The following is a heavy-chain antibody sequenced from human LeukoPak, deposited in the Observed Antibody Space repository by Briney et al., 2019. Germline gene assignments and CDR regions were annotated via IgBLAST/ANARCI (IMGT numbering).Heavy chain of an antibody. Sequence: GGSLRLSCAASGFTFCSYEMNWVRQAPGKGLEWVSYISSSGSTRYYADSVKGRFTISRDDAKNSLYLQMNSLRAEDTAVYYCTRNGFSSGLDYWGQGTLVTVSS. CDR2: ISSSGSTR. J-gene: IGHJ4*02. D-gene: IGHD6-19*01. CDR3: TRNGFSSGLDY. V-gene: IGHV3-48*03. CDR1: GFTFCSYE.